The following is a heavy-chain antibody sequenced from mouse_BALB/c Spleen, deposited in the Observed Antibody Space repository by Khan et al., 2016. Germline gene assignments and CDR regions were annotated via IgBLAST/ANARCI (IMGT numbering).Heavy chain of an antibody. CDR3: ARNYDYDG. CDR2: IYPHNGDT. J-gene: IGHJ2*01. D-gene: IGHD2-4*01. Sequence: EVQLQESGPELVKPGASVKISCKASGYTFTDYNIHWMKQSHGKSLEWIGYIYPHNGDTAYNQKFKSKATLTVDISSNTANMELRGLTSEDSAVYYCARNYDYDGGGQGTTLTVSS. CDR1: GYTFTDYN. V-gene: IGHV1S29*02.